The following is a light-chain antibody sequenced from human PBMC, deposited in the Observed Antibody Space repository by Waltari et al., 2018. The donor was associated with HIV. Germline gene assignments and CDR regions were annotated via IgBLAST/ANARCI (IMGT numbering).Light chain of an antibody. J-gene: IGLJ1*01. CDR2: EVN. Sequence: QSALTQPASVSGSPGQSITISCTGTSSDVGSYNLVSWYQKHPGKAPKLMIYEVNKRPSGVSNRFSVSKSGNTASLTISGLQAEDEADYYCCSYAGSSSYVFGSGTKVTVL. V-gene: IGLV2-23*02. CDR1: SSDVGSYNL. CDR3: CSYAGSSSYV.